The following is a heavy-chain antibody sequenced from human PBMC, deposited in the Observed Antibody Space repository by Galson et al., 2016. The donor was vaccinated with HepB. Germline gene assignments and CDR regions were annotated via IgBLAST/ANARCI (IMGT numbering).Heavy chain of an antibody. D-gene: IGHD3-10*01. J-gene: IGHJ4*02. V-gene: IGHV4-4*02. CDR3: ARQYRGGPSDY. CDR1: GVSITSNDW. CDR2: IFHSGRV. Sequence: SETLSLTCAVSGVSITSNDWWSWARQPPGQGLEWIGQIFHSGRVNYTPSLASRVTISIDTSNNHFSLRLTSVTAADTALYYCARQYRGGPSDYWGQGTLVTVSS.